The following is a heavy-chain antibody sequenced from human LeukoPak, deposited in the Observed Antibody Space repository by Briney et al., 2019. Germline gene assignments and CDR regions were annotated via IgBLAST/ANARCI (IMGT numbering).Heavy chain of an antibody. CDR1: GYTFTSYG. CDR3: ARVNMVGPILEDYYFYMDV. J-gene: IGHJ6*03. CDR2: ISGYNGYT. D-gene: IGHD1-26*01. V-gene: IGHV1-18*01. Sequence: ASVKVSCKASGYTFTSYGFSWVRQDPGQGLEWMGWISGYNGYTYNSQKFLNRVTMTTDTSTTTAYLELRSLKSDDTAVYYCARVNMVGPILEDYYFYMDVWGKGTAVTVSS.